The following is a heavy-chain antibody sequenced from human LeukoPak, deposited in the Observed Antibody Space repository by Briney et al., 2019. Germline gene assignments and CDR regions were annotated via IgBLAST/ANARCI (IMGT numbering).Heavy chain of an antibody. CDR1: GGSISSYY. CDR3: ARVGRELLWFGELLYYFDY. V-gene: IGHV4-59*01. J-gene: IGHJ4*02. Sequence: SETLSLTCTVSGGSISSYYWSWIRQPPGKGLEWIGYIYYSGSTNYNPSLKSRVTISVDTSKNQFSLKLSSVTAADTAVYYCARVGRELLWFGELLYYFDYWGQGTLVTVSS. D-gene: IGHD3-10*01. CDR2: IYYSGST.